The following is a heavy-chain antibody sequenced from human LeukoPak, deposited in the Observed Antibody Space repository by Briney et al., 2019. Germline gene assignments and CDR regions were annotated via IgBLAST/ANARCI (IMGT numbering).Heavy chain of an antibody. J-gene: IGHJ4*02. Sequence: ASVKVSCKASGYIFTNYGLSWVRQAPGQGLEWMGWISVYNGNTNYAQKFQGRVTMTTDTSTGTAYMELRSLISDDTAVYYCARDQRDHYESSGYYCLDYWGQGTLVTVSS. D-gene: IGHD3-22*01. CDR2: ISVYNGNT. V-gene: IGHV1-18*01. CDR1: GYIFTNYG. CDR3: ARDQRDHYESSGYYCLDY.